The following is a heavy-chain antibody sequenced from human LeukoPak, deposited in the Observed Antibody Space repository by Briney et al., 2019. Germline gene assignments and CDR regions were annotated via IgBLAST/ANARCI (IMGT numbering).Heavy chain of an antibody. Sequence: PGESLRLSCTASGFTFSNYAMIWVRQAPGKGLEWVSAISGTSGATYYADSVKGRFTISRDNSKNTLYLQMKSLRADDTAVYYCAKGYPYYFYAMDVWGQGTTVTVSS. D-gene: IGHD1-14*01. J-gene: IGHJ6*02. CDR2: ISGTSGAT. V-gene: IGHV3-23*01. CDR3: AKGYPYYFYAMDV. CDR1: GFTFSNYA.